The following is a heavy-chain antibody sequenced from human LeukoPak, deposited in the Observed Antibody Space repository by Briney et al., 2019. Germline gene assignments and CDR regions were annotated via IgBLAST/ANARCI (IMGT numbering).Heavy chain of an antibody. D-gene: IGHD6-13*01. J-gene: IGHJ4*02. CDR2: ISTYNGNT. V-gene: IGHV1-18*01. CDR1: GYTFSTYG. CDR3: ARDRYSSSWKIDY. Sequence: ASVKVSCKASGYTFSTYGISWVRQAPGQGLEWMGWISTYNGNTNYAQKLQGRVALTTDTSTSTAYMDLRSLRSDDTAVYYCARDRYSSSWKIDYWGQGTLVTVSS.